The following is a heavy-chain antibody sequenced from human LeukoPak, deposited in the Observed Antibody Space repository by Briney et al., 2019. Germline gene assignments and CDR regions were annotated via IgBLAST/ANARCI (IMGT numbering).Heavy chain of an antibody. J-gene: IGHJ4*02. V-gene: IGHV3-30*02. CDR2: IRYDGNNK. Sequence: GGSLRLSCAASGFTFSDYSMHWVRQAPGKGLNWVAFIRYDGNNKYYADSVKGRLTISRDNAKNSLYLQMDSLRAEDTAVYYCARGRKYTSGYRVTELGSGYSDYWGQGTLVTVSS. CDR3: ARGRKYTSGYRVTELGSGYSDY. CDR1: GFTFSDYS. D-gene: IGHD5-18*01.